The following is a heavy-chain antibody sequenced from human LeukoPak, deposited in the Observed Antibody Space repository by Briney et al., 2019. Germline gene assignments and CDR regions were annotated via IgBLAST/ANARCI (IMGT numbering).Heavy chain of an antibody. J-gene: IGHJ6*03. D-gene: IGHD3-10*01. CDR1: GFTFSSYG. Sequence: GGSLRLSCAASGFTFSSYGMSWVRQAPGNGLEWVSAISGSGGSTYYADSVKGRFTISRDNSKNTLYLQMNSLRAEDTAVYYCAKTRGVTGYYYYYYMDVWGKGTTVTISS. CDR3: AKTRGVTGYYYYYYMDV. V-gene: IGHV3-23*01. CDR2: ISGSGGST.